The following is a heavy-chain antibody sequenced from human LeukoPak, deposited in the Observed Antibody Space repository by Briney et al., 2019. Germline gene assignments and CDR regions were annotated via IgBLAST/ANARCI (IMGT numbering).Heavy chain of an antibody. V-gene: IGHV3-21*04. CDR1: GFTFSSYS. D-gene: IGHD5-24*01. Sequence: PGGSLRLSCAASGFTFSSYSMNWVRQAPGKGLEWVSSISSSSSYIYYADSVKGRFTISRDNAKNSLYLQMNSPRAEDTAVYYCARVALEMATPRDGAFDIWGQGTMVTVSS. J-gene: IGHJ3*02. CDR2: ISSSSSYI. CDR3: ARVALEMATPRDGAFDI.